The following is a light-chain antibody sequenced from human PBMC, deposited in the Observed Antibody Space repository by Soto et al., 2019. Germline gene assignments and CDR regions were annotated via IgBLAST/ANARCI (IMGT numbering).Light chain of an antibody. Sequence: EIVLTQSPATLSLSPGEKATLSCRASQSINTYLSWYQQKPGQAPRLLIYDAANRATGVPARFSGSGSGTDFTLTITNLEPEDFAVYYCQHRYNWPLTFGAGTKVEI. CDR2: DAA. J-gene: IGKJ4*01. CDR3: QHRYNWPLT. CDR1: QSINTY. V-gene: IGKV3-11*01.